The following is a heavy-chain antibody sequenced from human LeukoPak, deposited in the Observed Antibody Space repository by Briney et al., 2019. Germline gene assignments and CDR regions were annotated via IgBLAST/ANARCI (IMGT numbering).Heavy chain of an antibody. CDR3: AGVEGDPSYYYYYMDV. CDR1: GGSISSSSYY. D-gene: IGHD2-21*02. Sequence: SETLSLTCTVSGGSISSSSYYWGWIRQPPGKGLEWIGNIYYSGSTYYNPSLKSRVTISVDTSKNQFSLKLSSVTAADTAVYYCAGVEGDPSYYYYYMDVWGKGTTVTVSS. CDR2: IYYSGST. V-gene: IGHV4-39*07. J-gene: IGHJ6*03.